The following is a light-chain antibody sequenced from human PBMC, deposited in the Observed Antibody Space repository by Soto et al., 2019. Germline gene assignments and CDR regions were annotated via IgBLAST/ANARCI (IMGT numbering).Light chain of an antibody. J-gene: IGKJ4*01. CDR1: RSLLHSNGYYY. V-gene: IGKV2-28*01. CDR3: AQGLATPFT. CDR2: LGS. Sequence: EIVLTQSPLSLPVTPVEAASISFMSSRSLLHSNGYYYLDWYLQKPGQSPQLLIYLGSNRASGVPDRFSGSGSGTDFTLTISRVEAEDVGVYFCAQGLATPFTFGGGTKVDIK.